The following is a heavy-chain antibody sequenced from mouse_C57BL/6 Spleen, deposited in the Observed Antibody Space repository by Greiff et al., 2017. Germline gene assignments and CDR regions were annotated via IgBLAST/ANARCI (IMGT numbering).Heavy chain of an antibody. CDR3: ARDYYEYDGAMDY. J-gene: IGHJ4*01. CDR1: GYTFTSYW. Sequence: VQLQQPGAELVKPGASVKLSCKASGYTFTSYWMHWVKQRPGQGLEWIGMIHPNSGSTNYNEKFKSKATLTVDKSSSTAYMQLSSLTSEDSAVYYCARDYYEYDGAMDYWGQGTSVTVSS. CDR2: IHPNSGST. V-gene: IGHV1-64*01. D-gene: IGHD2-4*01.